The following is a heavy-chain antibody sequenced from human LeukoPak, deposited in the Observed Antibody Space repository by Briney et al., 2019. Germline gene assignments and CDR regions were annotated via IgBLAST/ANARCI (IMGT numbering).Heavy chain of an antibody. CDR2: VKPDTGDT. D-gene: IGHD3-10*01. Sequence: GASVKVSRKASGYTFSDYYIQWLRQAPGQGPEWMGWVKPDTGDTNYAQKFQGRVTMTRDTSISTAYMELSILRSSDTAVYYCARFGITVVRGGKYYFDYWGQGTLVTVSS. CDR3: ARFGITVVRGGKYYFDY. V-gene: IGHV1-2*02. J-gene: IGHJ4*02. CDR1: GYTFSDYY.